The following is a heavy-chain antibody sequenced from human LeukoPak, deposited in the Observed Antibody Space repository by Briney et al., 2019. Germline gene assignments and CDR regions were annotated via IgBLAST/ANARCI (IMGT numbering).Heavy chain of an antibody. CDR1: GGSFSGYY. CDR3: AREGVVLYVDY. V-gene: IGHV4-34*01. Sequence: KTSETLSLTCAVYGGSFSGYYWSWIRQPPGKGLEWIGEINHSGSTNYNPSLKSRVTISVDTSKNQFSLKLSSVTAADTAVYYCAREGVVLYVDYWGQGTLVTVSS. D-gene: IGHD3-3*01. CDR2: INHSGST. J-gene: IGHJ4*02.